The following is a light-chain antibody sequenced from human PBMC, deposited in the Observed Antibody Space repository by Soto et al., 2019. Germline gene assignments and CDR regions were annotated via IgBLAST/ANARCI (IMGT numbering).Light chain of an antibody. Sequence: EIVLTQSPGTLSLSPGERATLSCRASQSVSSSYLAWYQQKPGQAPRLLIYDASSRATGIPDRFSGSGSGTDITLTICRLEPEDFAVYYCQQYGSSPRTFGQGTKVEIK. CDR1: QSVSSSY. CDR3: QQYGSSPRT. J-gene: IGKJ1*01. V-gene: IGKV3-20*01. CDR2: DAS.